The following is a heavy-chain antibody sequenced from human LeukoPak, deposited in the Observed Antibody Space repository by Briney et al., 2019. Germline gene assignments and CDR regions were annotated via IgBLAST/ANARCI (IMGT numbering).Heavy chain of an antibody. CDR1: GGSISSYY. CDR3: ARDLHIVVVPAATRPFDY. Sequence: PSETLSLTCTVSGGSISSYYWSWVRQPPGKGLEWIGYIYYSGSTNYNPSLTSRVTISVDTSKNQFSLKLSSVTAADTAVYYCARDLHIVVVPAATRPFDYWGQGTLVTVSS. V-gene: IGHV4-59*01. J-gene: IGHJ4*02. CDR2: IYYSGST. D-gene: IGHD2-2*01.